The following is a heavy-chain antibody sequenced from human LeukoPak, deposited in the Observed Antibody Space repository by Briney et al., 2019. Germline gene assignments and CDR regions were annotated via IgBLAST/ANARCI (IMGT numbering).Heavy chain of an antibody. CDR2: ISGSGGST. Sequence: PGGSLRLSCAASGFTYSNAWMSWVRQAPGKGLEWVSAISGSGGSTYYADSVKGRFTISRDNSKNTLYLQMNSLRAEDTAVYYCAKGAAVADPFDYWGQGTLVTVSS. D-gene: IGHD6-19*01. CDR1: GFTYSNAW. V-gene: IGHV3-23*01. CDR3: AKGAAVADPFDY. J-gene: IGHJ4*02.